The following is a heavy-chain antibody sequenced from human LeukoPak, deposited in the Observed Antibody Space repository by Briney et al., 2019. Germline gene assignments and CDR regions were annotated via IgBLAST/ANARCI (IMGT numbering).Heavy chain of an antibody. CDR3: ARAVASNWFDP. CDR2: IKTDGTEK. J-gene: IGHJ5*02. D-gene: IGHD6-19*01. CDR1: GFTFSSYY. V-gene: IGHV3-7*01. Sequence: GGSLRLSCAASGFTFSSYYMSWVRQAPGRGLEWVATIKTDGTEKYYVDSVKGRFTISRDSAENSLYLQMNNLRAEDTAVYYCARAVASNWFDPWGQGTLVTVSS.